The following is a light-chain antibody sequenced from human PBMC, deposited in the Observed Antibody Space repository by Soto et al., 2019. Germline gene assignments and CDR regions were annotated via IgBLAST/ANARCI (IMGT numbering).Light chain of an antibody. CDR1: QGIANF. CDR2: GAS. J-gene: IGKJ3*01. Sequence: IQLTQSPSSLSASVGDRVTISCRASQGIANFLAWYQQKPGKAPKLLIYGASTLQSGVPSRFSGSGSGTEFTLTISSLPPEDFATYYCQQLNSFPIPFGPGTKGDIK. V-gene: IGKV1-9*01. CDR3: QQLNSFPIP.